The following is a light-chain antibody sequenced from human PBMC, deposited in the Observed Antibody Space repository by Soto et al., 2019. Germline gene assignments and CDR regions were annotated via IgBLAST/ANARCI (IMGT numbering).Light chain of an antibody. J-gene: IGKJ4*01. CDR3: QQRGWL. CDR1: QSISSY. Sequence: EVVLTQSPATLSLSPGERATLSCRASQSISSYLAWYQQKPGQAPRLLIYDVSNRATGIPARFSGSGSGTDFPLTLSSLGAEDCAVYYCQQRGWLFGGGTKVEI. CDR2: DVS. V-gene: IGKV3-11*01.